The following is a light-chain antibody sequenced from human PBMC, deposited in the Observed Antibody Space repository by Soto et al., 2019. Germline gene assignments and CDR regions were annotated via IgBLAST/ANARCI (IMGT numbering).Light chain of an antibody. Sequence: DIQLTQSPSFLSASVGDRVTITCRASQGISSSLAWFQQKPWKAPKLLIYAASTLQSRVASRFSGSGSGTDYTLTINSLQPEDFATYYCQQVNTYPHTFGQGTKLEIK. CDR2: AAS. CDR3: QQVNTYPHT. CDR1: QGISSS. V-gene: IGKV1-9*01. J-gene: IGKJ2*01.